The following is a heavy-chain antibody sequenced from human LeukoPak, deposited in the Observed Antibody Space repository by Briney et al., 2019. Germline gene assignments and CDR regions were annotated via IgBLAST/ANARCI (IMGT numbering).Heavy chain of an antibody. CDR1: GGSISSSSYY. Sequence: SETLSPTFTVSGGSISSSSYYWSWIRQPPGKGLEWIGYIYYSGSTNYNPSLKSRVTISVDTSKNQFSLKLSSVTAADTAVYYCARVIAVDPYYGDNTDGAEYFRHWGQGTLVTVSS. D-gene: IGHD4-17*01. CDR2: IYYSGST. J-gene: IGHJ1*01. V-gene: IGHV4-61*01. CDR3: ARVIAVDPYYGDNTDGAEYFRH.